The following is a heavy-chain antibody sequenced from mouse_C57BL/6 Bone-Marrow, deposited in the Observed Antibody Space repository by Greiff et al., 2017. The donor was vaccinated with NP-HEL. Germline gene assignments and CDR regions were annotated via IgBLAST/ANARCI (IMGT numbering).Heavy chain of an antibody. J-gene: IGHJ4*01. V-gene: IGHV5-15*01. Sequence: VQLKESGGGLVQPGGSLKLSCAASGFTFSDYGMAWVRQAPRKGPEWVAFISNLAYSIYYADTVTGRFTISRENAKNTLYLEMSSLRSEDTAMYYCARRGRGAMDYWGQGTSVTVSS. CDR2: ISNLAYSI. CDR3: ARRGRGAMDY. CDR1: GFTFSDYG.